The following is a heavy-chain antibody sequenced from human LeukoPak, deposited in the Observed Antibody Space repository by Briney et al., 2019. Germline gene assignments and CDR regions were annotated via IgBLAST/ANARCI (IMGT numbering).Heavy chain of an antibody. D-gene: IGHD3-16*02. V-gene: IGHV3-21*01. J-gene: IGHJ4*02. CDR3: ARVIDNVSYYFDY. CDR2: ISSSSSYI. Sequence: GGSLRLSCEASGFTFSSYSMNWVRQAPGKGLEWVSSISSSSSYIYYADSVKGRFTISRDNAKNSLYLQMNSLRAEDTAVYYCARVIDNVSYYFDYWGQGTLVTVSS. CDR1: GFTFSSYS.